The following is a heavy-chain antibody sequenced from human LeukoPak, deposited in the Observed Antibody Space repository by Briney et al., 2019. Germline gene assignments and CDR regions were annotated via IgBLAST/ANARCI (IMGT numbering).Heavy chain of an antibody. V-gene: IGHV3-66*01. J-gene: IGHJ4*02. CDR1: GFTVSSNY. Sequence: GGSLRLSCAASGFTVSSNYMSWVRQAPGKGLEWVSVIYSGGSTYYADSVKGRFTISRDNSKNTLYLQMNSLRAEDTAVYYCAKDRVDGSGSQFDSWGQGSLVTVSS. CDR3: AKDRVDGSGSQFDS. CDR2: IYSGGST. D-gene: IGHD3-10*01.